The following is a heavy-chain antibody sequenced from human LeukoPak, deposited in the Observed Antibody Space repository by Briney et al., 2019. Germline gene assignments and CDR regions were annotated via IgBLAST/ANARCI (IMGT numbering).Heavy chain of an antibody. CDR1: GFTFDDYA. Sequence: SGGSLRLSCAASGFTFDDYAMHWVRQAPGKGLEWVSGISWNSGSIGYADSVKGRFIISRDNAKNSLYLQMNSLRAEDMALYYCAKDMSSIVATGGPFDYWGQGTLVTVSS. D-gene: IGHD5-12*01. J-gene: IGHJ4*02. CDR2: ISWNSGSI. CDR3: AKDMSSIVATGGPFDY. V-gene: IGHV3-9*03.